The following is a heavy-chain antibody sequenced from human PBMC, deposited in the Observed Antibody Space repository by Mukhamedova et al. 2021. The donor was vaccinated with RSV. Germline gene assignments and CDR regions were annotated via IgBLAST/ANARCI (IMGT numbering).Heavy chain of an antibody. Sequence: RDNSKNTLYLQMHSLRAEDTAVYYCAKTLYGDYVGVDYWGQGTLVTVSS. D-gene: IGHD4-17*01. V-gene: IGHV3-23*01. CDR3: AKTLYGDYVGVDY. J-gene: IGHJ4*02.